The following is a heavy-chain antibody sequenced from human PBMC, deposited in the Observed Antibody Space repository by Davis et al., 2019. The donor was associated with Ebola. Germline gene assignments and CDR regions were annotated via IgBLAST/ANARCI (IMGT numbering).Heavy chain of an antibody. Sequence: GESLKISCAASGFTFDDYGMSWVRQAPGKGLEWVSGINWNGGSTGYADSVKGRFTISRDNAKNSLYLQMNSLRAEDTALYHCARVQLAAAGAYYYYGMDVWGKGTTVTVSS. D-gene: IGHD6-13*01. J-gene: IGHJ6*04. V-gene: IGHV3-20*01. CDR1: GFTFDDYG. CDR2: INWNGGST. CDR3: ARVQLAAAGAYYYYGMDV.